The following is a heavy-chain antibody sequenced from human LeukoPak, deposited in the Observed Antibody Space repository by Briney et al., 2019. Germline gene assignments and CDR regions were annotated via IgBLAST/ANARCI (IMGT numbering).Heavy chain of an antibody. Sequence: ASVKVSCKASGYTFTSYDMNWVRQAPGQGREWMGWINPNSGGTNDAQKFKGRVTMTRDTAISTAYMEMSRRRAGDTAVYYCARGQYYYDRSGYYYVDYWGQGTLVTVSS. V-gene: IGHV1-2*02. D-gene: IGHD3-22*01. CDR3: ARGQYYYDRSGYYYVDY. CDR1: GYTFTSYD. CDR2: INPNSGGT. J-gene: IGHJ4*02.